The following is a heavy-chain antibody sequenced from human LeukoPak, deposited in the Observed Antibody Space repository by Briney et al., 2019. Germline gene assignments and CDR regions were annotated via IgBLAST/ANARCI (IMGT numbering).Heavy chain of an antibody. CDR2: ISYDGSDK. Sequence: GGSLRLSCAASGFTFSNYAIHWVRQAPGKGLEWVAVISYDGSDKYYVDSVKGRSTISRDNAKNSLYLQMNSLRAEDTAVYYCARGRDGYNYAFYYYYYMDVWGKGTTVTISS. D-gene: IGHD5-24*01. CDR3: ARGRDGYNYAFYYYYYMDV. J-gene: IGHJ6*03. V-gene: IGHV3-30*04. CDR1: GFTFSNYA.